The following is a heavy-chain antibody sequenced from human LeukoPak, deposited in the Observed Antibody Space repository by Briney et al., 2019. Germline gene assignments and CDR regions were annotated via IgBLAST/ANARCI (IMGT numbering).Heavy chain of an antibody. V-gene: IGHV3-21*04. D-gene: IGHD3-22*01. J-gene: IGHJ4*02. Sequence: GGSLRLSCAASGFTFSVYSMNWVRQSPGKGLEWVASISASSSSIYYADSLKGRFTISRDNAKNSLYLQMNSLRAEDTAVYYCARASGYYDSSALGGYWGQGTLVTVSS. CDR1: GFTFSVYS. CDR2: ISASSSSI. CDR3: ARASGYYDSSALGGY.